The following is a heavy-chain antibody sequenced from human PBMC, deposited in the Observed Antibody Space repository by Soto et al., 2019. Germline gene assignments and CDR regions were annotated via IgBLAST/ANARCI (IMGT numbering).Heavy chain of an antibody. CDR1: GFTFTAFY. CDR2: IRPDGSET. Sequence: EVQLVQSGGGLVQPGGSLRLSCVGSGFTFTAFYMNWVRQAPGKGLEWVANIRPDGSETNYVESVNGRFTTSRDNAKNSLFLQMNSLRADDTAVYYCAGWGGHDYNYWGQGILVTVSS. V-gene: IGHV3-7*03. J-gene: IGHJ4*02. CDR3: AGWGGHDYNY. D-gene: IGHD4-4*01.